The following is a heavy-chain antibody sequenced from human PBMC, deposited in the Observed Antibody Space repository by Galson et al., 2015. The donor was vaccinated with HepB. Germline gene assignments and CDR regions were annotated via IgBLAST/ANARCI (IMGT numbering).Heavy chain of an antibody. CDR3: ARAISIVPAAIRKSDAFDI. Sequence: TLSLTCTVPGGSISSGGYYWSWIRQHPGKGLEWIGYIYYSGSTYYNPSLKSRVTISVDTSKNQFSLKLSSVTAADTAVYYCARAISIVPAAIRKSDAFDIWGQGTMVTVSS. D-gene: IGHD2-2*01. CDR2: IYYSGST. J-gene: IGHJ3*02. CDR1: GGSISSGGYY. V-gene: IGHV4-31*03.